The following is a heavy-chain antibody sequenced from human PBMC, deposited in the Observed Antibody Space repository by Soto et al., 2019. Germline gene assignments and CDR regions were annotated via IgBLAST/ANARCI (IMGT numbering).Heavy chain of an antibody. CDR2: ISWKSSSI. V-gene: IGHV3-9*01. D-gene: IGHD2-8*02. CDR1: GLSFDDYA. J-gene: IGHJ6*02. CDR3: AKSTGGTANGLDV. Sequence: VQLVESGGGLVQPGRSLRLSCVASGLSFDDYAMHWVRQAPGKGLEWVSGISWKSSSIGYADSVKGRFTISRDNAKKSLYLQMNSLRVDDTALYYCAKSTGGTANGLDVWGQGTTVTVSS.